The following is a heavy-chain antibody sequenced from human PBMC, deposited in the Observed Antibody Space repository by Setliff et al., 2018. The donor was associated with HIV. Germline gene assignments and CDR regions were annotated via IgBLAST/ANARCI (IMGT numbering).Heavy chain of an antibody. CDR1: GFSFNNYG. V-gene: IGHV3-30*18. CDR3: AKGGRRQRLVWFGELLGNDDFEI. J-gene: IGHJ3*02. Sequence: GGSLRLSCAASGFSFNNYGMHWVRQAPGKGLEWVSIISHDGSKKYYADSVKGRFTISRDNSNNMLYLQMNSLRPEDTAVYYCAKGGRRQRLVWFGELLGNDDFEIWGQGTMVTGSS. D-gene: IGHD3-10*01. CDR2: ISHDGSKK.